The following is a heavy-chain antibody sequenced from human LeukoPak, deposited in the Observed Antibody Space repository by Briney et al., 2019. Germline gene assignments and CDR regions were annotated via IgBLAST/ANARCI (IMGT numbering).Heavy chain of an antibody. D-gene: IGHD6-19*01. J-gene: IGHJ1*01. V-gene: IGHV3-7*01. CDR2: VQPDGSAK. CDR1: GFTFRSNW. Sequence: LGGSLGLSRAASGFTFRSNWMNWVRQAPGKGLEWVAHVQPDGSAKIYADSVKGRFTISRDNAKDSVYLQMNSPRVEDTAVYYCARDFFGWSSLGHWGQGTLVTVSS. CDR3: ARDFFGWSSLGH.